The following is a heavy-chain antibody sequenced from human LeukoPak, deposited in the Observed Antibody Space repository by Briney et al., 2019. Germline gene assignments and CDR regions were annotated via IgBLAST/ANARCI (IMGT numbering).Heavy chain of an antibody. V-gene: IGHV3-48*03. CDR1: GFTFSSYE. J-gene: IGHJ3*02. CDR2: ISSSGNSI. CDR3: ARDRLGGRVYYDALDI. D-gene: IGHD2-8*01. Sequence: GGSLRLSCAASGFTFSSYEMNWVRQAPGKGLEWVSYISSSGNSIYYAGSVKGRFTVSRDNAESSLYLQMNSLRAEDTAVYYCARDRLGGRVYYDALDIWGQGTMVTVSS.